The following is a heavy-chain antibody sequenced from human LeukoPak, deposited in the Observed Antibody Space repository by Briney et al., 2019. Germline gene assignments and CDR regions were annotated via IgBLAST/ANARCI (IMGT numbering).Heavy chain of an antibody. J-gene: IGHJ4*02. CDR3: VTSSASNYANPRFDS. Sequence: ALVKVSCKASGYTFTGYYIHWVRQAPGQGLEWMGWINPNSGGTNYAQKFQGRVTMTRDTSISTAYMELSRGSDDTAVYYCVTSSASNYANPRFDSWGQGTLVTVSS. D-gene: IGHD2-2*01. V-gene: IGHV1-2*02. CDR1: GYTFTGYY. CDR2: INPNSGGT.